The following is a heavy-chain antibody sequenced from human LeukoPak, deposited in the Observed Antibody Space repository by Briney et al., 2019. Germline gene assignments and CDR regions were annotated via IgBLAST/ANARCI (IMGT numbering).Heavy chain of an antibody. D-gene: IGHD2-15*01. CDR3: AKSCSGGSCYFDY. V-gene: IGHV3-23*01. CDR1: GFTFSSYA. CDR2: INGSGGST. J-gene: IGHJ4*02. Sequence: GGSLRLSCAASGFTFSSYAMSWVRQAPGKGLEWVSAINGSGGSTYYADSVKGRFTISRDNSKNTLCLQMNSLRAEDTAVYYCAKSCSGGSCYFDYWGQGTLVTVSS.